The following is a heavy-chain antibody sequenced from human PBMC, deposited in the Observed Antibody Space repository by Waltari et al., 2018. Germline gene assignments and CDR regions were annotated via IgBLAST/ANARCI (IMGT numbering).Heavy chain of an antibody. CDR3: VRHWKRNGYRFDP. CDR2: IYYSGTT. V-gene: IGHV4-39*01. Sequence: LKLQESCTTPVKPSGTLSHPCTAPGGSISRGGYYWGWIRQSPGKGRECIGSIYYSGTTYYNPTLESRVTISGDTSKNQFSLKLSSVTAADTAVYYCVRHWKRNGYRFDPWGQGTLVTVSS. J-gene: IGHJ5*02. CDR1: GGSISRGGYY. D-gene: IGHD5-12*01.